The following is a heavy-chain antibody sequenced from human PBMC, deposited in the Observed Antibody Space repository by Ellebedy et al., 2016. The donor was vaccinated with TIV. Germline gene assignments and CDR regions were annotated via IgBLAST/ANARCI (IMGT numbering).Heavy chain of an antibody. J-gene: IGHJ6*02. V-gene: IGHV3-23*01. Sequence: GESLKISCAASGFTFSNYAMNWVRQAPGKGVQWVSAISASGGGTYYADSVKGRFTISRDNAKNTLYLHMNSLRAEDTAVYYCAKDRQNYYGVDVWGQGTTVTVSS. CDR2: ISASGGGT. CDR3: AKDRQNYYGVDV. CDR1: GFTFSNYA.